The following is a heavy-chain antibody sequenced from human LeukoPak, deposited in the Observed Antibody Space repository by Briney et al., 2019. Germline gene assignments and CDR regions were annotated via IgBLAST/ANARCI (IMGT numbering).Heavy chain of an antibody. J-gene: IGHJ5*02. D-gene: IGHD6-19*01. CDR2: IFYTGST. CDR3: ARGQARLAWFDP. V-gene: IGHV4-59*08. Sequence: SETLSLTCTVSGGSITSYYWSWFRQPPGKGLEFIGYIFYTGSTNYNPSLKSRVTISVDTSKNQFSLKLRSVTAADTAVYYCARGQARLAWFDPWGQGTLVTVSS. CDR1: GGSITSYY.